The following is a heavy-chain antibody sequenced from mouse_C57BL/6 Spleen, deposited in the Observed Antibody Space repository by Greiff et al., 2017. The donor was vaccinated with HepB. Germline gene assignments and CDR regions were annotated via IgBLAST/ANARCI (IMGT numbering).Heavy chain of an antibody. CDR1: GYTFTDYE. CDR3: TRTDGYYEAMDY. V-gene: IGHV1-15*01. CDR2: IDPETGGT. Sequence: LQESGAELVRPGASVTLSCKASGYTFTDYEMHWVKQTPVHGLEWIGAIDPETGGTAYNQKFKGKAILTADKSSSTAYMELRSLTSEDSAVYYCTRTDGYYEAMDYWGQGTSVTVSS. D-gene: IGHD2-3*01. J-gene: IGHJ4*01.